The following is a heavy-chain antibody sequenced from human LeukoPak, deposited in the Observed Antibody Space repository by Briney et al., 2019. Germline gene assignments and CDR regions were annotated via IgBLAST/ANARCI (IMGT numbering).Heavy chain of an antibody. CDR3: ARDRGVITSRWYYYGMDV. Sequence: EASVKVSCKASGYTFTDYYIYWVRQAPGQGLEWMGWFNPNSGGTNYAQKFQGRVTMTRDTSISTAYMELSRLRPDDTAVYYCARDRGVITSRWYYYGMDVWGQGTTVTVSS. D-gene: IGHD3-10*01. V-gene: IGHV1-2*02. CDR1: GYTFTDYY. J-gene: IGHJ6*02. CDR2: FNPNSGGT.